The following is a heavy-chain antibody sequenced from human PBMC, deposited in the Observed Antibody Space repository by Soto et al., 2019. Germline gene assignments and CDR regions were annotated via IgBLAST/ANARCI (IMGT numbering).Heavy chain of an antibody. J-gene: IGHJ6*02. CDR2: ISYDGSNK. D-gene: IGHD5-12*01. CDR3: AKDLKDIVATIFGYGPRLYGMDV. V-gene: IGHV3-30*18. Sequence: GGSLRLSCAASGFTFSSYGMHWVRQAPGKGLEWVAVISYDGSNKYYADSVKGRFTISRDNSKNTLYLQMNGLRAEDTAVYYCAKDLKDIVATIFGYGPRLYGMDVWGQGTTVTVSS. CDR1: GFTFSSYG.